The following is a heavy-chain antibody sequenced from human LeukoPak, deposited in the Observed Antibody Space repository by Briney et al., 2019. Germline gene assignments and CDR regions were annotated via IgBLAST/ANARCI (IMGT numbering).Heavy chain of an antibody. CDR2: IWYDGSNK. J-gene: IGHJ4*02. D-gene: IGHD5-18*01. CDR3: AKDAAMVYFDY. CDR1: GFTFSSYG. V-gene: IGHV3-33*06. Sequence: GGSLRLSCAASGFTFSSYGMHWVRQAPGKGLEWVAVIWYDGSNKYYADSVKGRFTISRDNSKNTLYLQMNSLRAKDTAVYYCAKDAAMVYFDYWGQGTLVTVSS.